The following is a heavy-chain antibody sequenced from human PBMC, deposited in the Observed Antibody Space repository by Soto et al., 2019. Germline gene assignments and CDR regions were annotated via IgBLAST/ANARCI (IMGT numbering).Heavy chain of an antibody. V-gene: IGHV1-8*01. D-gene: IGHD2-2*01. CDR1: GYTFTSYD. Sequence: ASVKVSCKASGYTFTSYDINWVRQATGQGLEWMGWMNPNSGNTGYAQKFQGRVTMTRNTSISTAYMELSSLRSEDTAVYYCARERVPAAMTGYYGMDVWGQGTKVTVSS. CDR3: ARERVPAAMTGYYGMDV. J-gene: IGHJ6*02. CDR2: MNPNSGNT.